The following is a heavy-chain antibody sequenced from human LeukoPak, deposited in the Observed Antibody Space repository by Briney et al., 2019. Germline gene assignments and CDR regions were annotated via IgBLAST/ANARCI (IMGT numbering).Heavy chain of an antibody. V-gene: IGHV1-18*01. D-gene: IGHD2-2*03. CDR2: ISGRSDDI. Sequence: ASVKVSCRASGYTFTTFGISWVRQAPGRGLEWMGYISGRSDDINFAQNFQDRLTMTTDTSTSTAYMELERLTSDDTAVYYCARDWHGWTDSFDPWRQGTLVIVST. J-gene: IGHJ5*02. CDR3: ARDWHGWTDSFDP. CDR1: GYTFTTFG.